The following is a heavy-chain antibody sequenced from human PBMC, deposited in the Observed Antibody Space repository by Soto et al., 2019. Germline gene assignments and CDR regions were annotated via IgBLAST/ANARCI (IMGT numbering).Heavy chain of an antibody. CDR1: GFTFSSYA. D-gene: IGHD3-9*01. V-gene: IGHV3-64D*06. Sequence: GGSLRLSCSASGFTFSSYAMHWVRQAPGKGLEYVSAISSDGGNTYYADSVKGRFTISRDNSKNTLYLQMNSLRAEDTAVYYCAKSVWGITIFGGMDVWGQGTTVTVSS. CDR2: ISSDGGNT. CDR3: AKSVWGITIFGGMDV. J-gene: IGHJ6*02.